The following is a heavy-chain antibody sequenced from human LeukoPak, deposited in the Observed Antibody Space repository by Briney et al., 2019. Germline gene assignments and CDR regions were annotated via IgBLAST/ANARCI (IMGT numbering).Heavy chain of an antibody. CDR1: GGSISGYY. CDR3: ARLASSGWSHCDY. J-gene: IGHJ4*02. CDR2: IYYSGST. V-gene: IGHV4-59*08. D-gene: IGHD6-19*01. Sequence: PSETLSLTCTVSGGSISGYYWSWIWHPPGKGPEWIGYIYYSGSTNYNPSLKSRVTISVDTSKNQFSLKMNSVTAADTAVYYCARLASSGWSHCDYWGQGTLVTVSS.